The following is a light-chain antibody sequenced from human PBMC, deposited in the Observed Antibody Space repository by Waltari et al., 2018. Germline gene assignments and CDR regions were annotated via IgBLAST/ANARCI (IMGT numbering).Light chain of an antibody. J-gene: IGLJ3*02. CDR1: RSNIGSNY. CDR3: AAWDDSLSGRV. V-gene: IGLV1-47*01. Sequence: QSVLTQPPSASGTPGQRVTISCSGTRSNIGSNYLSWYQQLPGTAPNLLTYRNNQRPSGVPDRFSGSKSGTSASLAISGLRSEDEADYYCAAWDDSLSGRVFGGGTKVTVL. CDR2: RNN.